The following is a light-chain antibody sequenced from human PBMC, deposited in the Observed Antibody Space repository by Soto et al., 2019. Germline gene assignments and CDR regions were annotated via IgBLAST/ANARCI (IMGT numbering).Light chain of an antibody. CDR1: SSDVGGYNY. CDR3: SSYTSASTVL. CDR2: DVS. V-gene: IGLV2-14*01. Sequence: QSVLTQPASVSGSPGQSITISCTGTSSDVGGYNYVSWYQQHPGKAPKFMIYDVSNRPSGVSNRFSGSKSGNTASLTISGLQAEDEGDYYCSSYTSASTVLFGGGTKVTVL. J-gene: IGLJ2*01.